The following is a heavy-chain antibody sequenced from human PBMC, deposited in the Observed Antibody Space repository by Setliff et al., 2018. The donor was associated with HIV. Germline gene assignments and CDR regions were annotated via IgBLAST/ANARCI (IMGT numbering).Heavy chain of an antibody. Sequence: ASVKVSCKASGYTFTGYGISWVRQAPGQGLEWMGWISAYNGNTNYAQKLQGRVTMTTDTSTSTAYMELRSLRSDDAAVYYCARARLQGIVTAVGPRDNCLDPWGQGTRVTVSS. CDR1: GYTFTGYG. J-gene: IGHJ5*02. CDR3: ARARLQGIVTAVGPRDNCLDP. CDR2: ISAYNGNT. D-gene: IGHD1-26*01. V-gene: IGHV1-18*01.